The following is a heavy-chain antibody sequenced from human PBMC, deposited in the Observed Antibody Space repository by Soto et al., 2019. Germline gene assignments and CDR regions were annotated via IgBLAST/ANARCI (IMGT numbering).Heavy chain of an antibody. CDR3: AKDRGYYDSSGYYGSYYYGMDV. Sequence: QVQLVESGGGVVQPGRSLRLSCAASGFTFSSYGMHWVRQAPGKGLEWVAVISYDGSNKYYADSVKGRFTISRDNSKNTLYLQRNSLRAEDTAVYYCAKDRGYYDSSGYYGSYYYGMDVWGQGTTVTVSS. CDR2: ISYDGSNK. J-gene: IGHJ6*02. D-gene: IGHD3-22*01. V-gene: IGHV3-30*18. CDR1: GFTFSSYG.